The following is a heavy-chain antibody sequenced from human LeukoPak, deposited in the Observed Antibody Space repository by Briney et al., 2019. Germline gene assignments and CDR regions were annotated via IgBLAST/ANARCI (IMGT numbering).Heavy chain of an antibody. Sequence: SETLSLTCTVSGGSIVSHYWNWIRQPAGRGLEWIGRIYTSGSTNYNPSLKSRVTMSVDTSKNQFSLKLSSVTAADTAVYYCARESDYDFWSGYGPFDYWGQGTLVTVSS. CDR2: IYTSGST. D-gene: IGHD3-3*01. V-gene: IGHV4-4*07. CDR1: GGSIVSHY. CDR3: ARESDYDFWSGYGPFDY. J-gene: IGHJ4*02.